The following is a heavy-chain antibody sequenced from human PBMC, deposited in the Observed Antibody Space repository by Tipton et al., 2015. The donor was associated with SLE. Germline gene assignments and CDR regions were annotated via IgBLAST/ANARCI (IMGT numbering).Heavy chain of an antibody. Sequence: LRLSCTVSGGSISSGSYYWSWIRQPAGKGLEWIGYIYTSGSTNYNPSLKSRVTISVDRSKNQFSLKLSSVTAADTAVYYCARVRPRYYDSSGFLDYWGQGTLVTVSS. D-gene: IGHD3-22*01. CDR2: IYTSGST. CDR3: ARVRPRYYDSSGFLDY. CDR1: GGSISSGSYY. J-gene: IGHJ4*02. V-gene: IGHV4-61*09.